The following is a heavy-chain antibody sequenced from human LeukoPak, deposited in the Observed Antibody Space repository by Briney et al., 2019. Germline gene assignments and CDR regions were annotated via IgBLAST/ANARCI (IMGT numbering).Heavy chain of an antibody. Sequence: SVKVSCKASGFTFTSSAVQWVRQSRGQRLQGIGWIVVGSGNTNYAQNFQERVSITRDMSTSTAYMELSSLRSEDTAVYYCAVDRPQQDYPGCSSTSCYVGGGDYWGQGTLVTVSS. CDR3: AVDRPQQDYPGCSSTSCYVGGGDY. D-gene: IGHD2-2*01. CDR1: GFTFTSSA. CDR2: IVVGSGNT. J-gene: IGHJ4*02. V-gene: IGHV1-58*01.